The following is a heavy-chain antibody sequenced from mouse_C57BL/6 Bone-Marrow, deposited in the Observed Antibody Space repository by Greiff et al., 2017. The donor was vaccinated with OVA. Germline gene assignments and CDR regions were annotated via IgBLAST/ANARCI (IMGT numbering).Heavy chain of an antibody. Sequence: EVKLVESGGGLVKPGGSLKLSCAASGFTFSSYAMSWVRQTPEKRLEWVATISDGGSYTYYPDNVKGRFTISRDNAKNNLYLQMSHLKSEDTAMYYCAREGYSNYLDYWGQGTTLTVSS. J-gene: IGHJ2*01. V-gene: IGHV5-4*01. CDR3: AREGYSNYLDY. CDR2: ISDGGSYT. D-gene: IGHD2-5*01. CDR1: GFTFSSYA.